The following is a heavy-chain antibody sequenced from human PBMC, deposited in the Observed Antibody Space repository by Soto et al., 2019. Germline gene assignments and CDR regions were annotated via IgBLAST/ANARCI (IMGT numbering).Heavy chain of an antibody. CDR1: GFTFSSYS. J-gene: IGHJ4*02. V-gene: IGHV3-21*01. CDR2: ISGSSTYI. D-gene: IGHD5-12*01. CDR3: ARGTHGYNFPDY. Sequence: GGSLRLSCAASGFTFSSYSMNWVRQAPGKGLEWVSSISGSSTYIDHADSVKGRFTISRDNAKNSLYLQMNSLRAEDTAVYYCARGTHGYNFPDYWGQGTLVTVS.